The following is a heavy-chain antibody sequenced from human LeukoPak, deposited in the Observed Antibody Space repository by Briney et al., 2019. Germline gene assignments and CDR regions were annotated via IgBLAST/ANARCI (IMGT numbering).Heavy chain of an antibody. J-gene: IGHJ6*02. CDR3: ARDARLRYYDSSGCYFSGVVPNYYYYGMDV. Sequence: SVKVSCKASGGTFSSYAISWVRQAPGQGLEWMGGIIPIFGTANYAQKLQGGVTITADESTSTAYMELSSLRSEGTAVYDCARDARLRYYDSSGCYFSGVVPNYYYYGMDVWGQGTTVTVSS. D-gene: IGHD3-22*01. V-gene: IGHV1-69*13. CDR1: GGTFSSYA. CDR2: IIPIFGTA.